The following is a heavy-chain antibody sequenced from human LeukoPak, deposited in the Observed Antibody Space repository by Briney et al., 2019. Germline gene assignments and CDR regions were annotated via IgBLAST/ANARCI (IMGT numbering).Heavy chain of an antibody. CDR2: ISGSGIST. J-gene: IGHJ4*02. D-gene: IGHD2-21*02. Sequence: GGSLRLSCAASGFTFSTYAMCWVRQAPGKGPEWVSAISGSGISTSFADAVKGRFTISRDNSKNTLSLQMNSLRAEDTAVYYCANAGGDSRPHDYWGQGTLVTVSS. V-gene: IGHV3-23*01. CDR1: GFTFSTYA. CDR3: ANAGGDSRPHDY.